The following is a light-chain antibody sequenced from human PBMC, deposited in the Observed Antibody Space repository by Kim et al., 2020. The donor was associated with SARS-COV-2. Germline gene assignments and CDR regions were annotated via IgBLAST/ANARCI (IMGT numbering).Light chain of an antibody. V-gene: IGKV3-11*01. CDR1: QNIDTY. CDR2: DAS. CDR3: QQRNSWPPAVT. Sequence: PAERATLSCTASQNIDTYFASYQQRPGQAPRLLVYDASNMATGVPDRFSGSGSRTDFTITISSLEHADFSLYYCQQRNSWPPAVTFGGGTKVDIK. J-gene: IGKJ4*01.